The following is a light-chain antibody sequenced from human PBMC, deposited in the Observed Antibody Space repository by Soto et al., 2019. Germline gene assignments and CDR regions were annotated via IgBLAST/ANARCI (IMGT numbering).Light chain of an antibody. CDR2: GAS. CDR1: QSVSSSY. Sequence: EIVLTQSPGTLSLSPGERATLSCRASQSVSSSYLAWYQQKPGQAPRLLIYGASSRATGIPDRFSGSGSGTDFTLTISRLEPEDSALYYCQQYGGSPTFGQGTKVDIK. V-gene: IGKV3-20*01. J-gene: IGKJ1*01. CDR3: QQYGGSPT.